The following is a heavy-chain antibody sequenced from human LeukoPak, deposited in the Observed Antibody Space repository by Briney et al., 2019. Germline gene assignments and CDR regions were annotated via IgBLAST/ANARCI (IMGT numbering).Heavy chain of an antibody. Sequence: PGGSLRLSCAASGFTFSSYGMHWVRQAPGKGLEWVAVISYDGSNKYYADSVKGRFTISKDNSKNTLYLQMNSLRAEDTAVYYCAKAGAGKDYYYYGMDVWGQGTTVTVSS. CDR3: AKAGAGKDYYYYGMDV. J-gene: IGHJ6*02. V-gene: IGHV3-30*18. CDR1: GFTFSSYG. CDR2: ISYDGSNK. D-gene: IGHD6-19*01.